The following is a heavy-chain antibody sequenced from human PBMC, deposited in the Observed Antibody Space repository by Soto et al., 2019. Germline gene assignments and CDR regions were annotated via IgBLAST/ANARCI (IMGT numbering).Heavy chain of an antibody. V-gene: IGHV3-53*04. J-gene: IGHJ4*02. CDR1: GFTISNSY. D-gene: IGHD2-8*01. Sequence: EVQLVESGGGLVQPGGTLRLFCAASGFTISNSYMSWVRQAPGKGLEWVSVLYRGNNTYYTDSVKGRFTISRHNSKNTLFLQMNSLRVEDTAVYFCARGMAYGGDYFDYWGQGTLVTVSS. CDR3: ARGMAYGGDYFDY. CDR2: LYRGNNT.